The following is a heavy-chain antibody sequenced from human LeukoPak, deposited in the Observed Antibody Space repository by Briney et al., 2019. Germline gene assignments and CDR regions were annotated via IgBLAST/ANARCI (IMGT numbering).Heavy chain of an antibody. Sequence: GGSLRLSCAASGFTFSSYRVNWVRQAPGKGLEWVSSISSSSSYIYYADSVKGRFTISRDNAKNSLYLQMNSLRAEDTAVYYCASSQFAVAGKCDCRGQRTLVTVSS. J-gene: IGHJ4*02. CDR1: GFTFSSYR. V-gene: IGHV3-21*01. D-gene: IGHD6-19*01. CDR2: ISSSSSYI. CDR3: ASSQFAVAGKCDC.